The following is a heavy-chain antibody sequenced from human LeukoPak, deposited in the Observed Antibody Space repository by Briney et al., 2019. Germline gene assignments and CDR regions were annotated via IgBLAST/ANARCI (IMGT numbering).Heavy chain of an antibody. D-gene: IGHD2-21*01. CDR1: GGSFSGYY. V-gene: IGHV4-34*01. J-gene: IGHJ4*02. CDR3: ARPSSHDDKSGLPYSGLPY. Sequence: PSETLSLTCAVYGGSFSGYYWTWIRQPPGKGLEWIGEINHSGSTNYNPSLKSRVTVSVDTAKNQFSLKLSSVTAADTAMYYCARPSSHDDKSGLPYSGLPYWGQGTLVTVSS. CDR2: INHSGST.